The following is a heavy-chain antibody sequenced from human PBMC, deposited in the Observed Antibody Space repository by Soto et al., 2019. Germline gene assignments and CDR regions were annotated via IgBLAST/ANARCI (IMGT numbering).Heavy chain of an antibody. Sequence: QVQLVESGGGVVQPGRSLRLSCAASGFSFSSYGMHWVRQAPGKGLEWVAVILDDGSDKDYTDAVKGRFTISRDNSKNRLYLEMNSLRAEDTAVYYCARDDDHGDNGLDYWGQGTLVTVSS. CDR3: ARDDDHGDNGLDY. D-gene: IGHD4-17*01. CDR1: GFSFSSYG. V-gene: IGHV3-33*01. CDR2: ILDDGSDK. J-gene: IGHJ4*02.